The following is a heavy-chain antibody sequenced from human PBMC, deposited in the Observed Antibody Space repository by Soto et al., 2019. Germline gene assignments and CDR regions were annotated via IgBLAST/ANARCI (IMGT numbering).Heavy chain of an antibody. CDR2: IYPSGST. V-gene: IGHV4-4*07. D-gene: IGHD3-22*01. CDR1: GGSIRAYY. CDR3: ARAAADDSRCYIGNDWFDP. Sequence: QVQLQESGPGLVKSSETLSLTCTVSGGSIRAYYWRWIRQPAGKGLEWIGRIYPSGSTNYNPSLKSRVTMSVDTSKIQFPLKVRAVSAEDTAVYYGARAAADDSRCYIGNDWFDPWGLGTLVTVS. J-gene: IGHJ5*02.